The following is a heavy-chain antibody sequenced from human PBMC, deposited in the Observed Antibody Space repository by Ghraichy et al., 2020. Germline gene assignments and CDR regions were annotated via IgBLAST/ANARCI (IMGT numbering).Heavy chain of an antibody. CDR1: GGSVSSGSYY. Sequence: SETLSLTCTVSGGSVSSGSYYWSWIRQPPGKGLEWIGYIYYSGSTNYNPSLKSRVTISVDTSKNQFSLKLSSVTAADTAVYYCVVLDYDFWSGKGYGMDVWGQGTTVTVSS. CDR3: VVLDYDFWSGKGYGMDV. CDR2: IYYSGST. V-gene: IGHV4-61*01. D-gene: IGHD3-3*01. J-gene: IGHJ6*02.